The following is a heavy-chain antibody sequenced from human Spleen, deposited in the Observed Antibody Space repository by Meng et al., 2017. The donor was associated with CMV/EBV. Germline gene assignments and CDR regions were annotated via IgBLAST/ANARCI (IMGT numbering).Heavy chain of an antibody. J-gene: IGHJ4*02. CDR2: IYYSGST. D-gene: IGHD5-12*01. V-gene: IGHV4-59*01. CDR1: GGSITGFY. Sequence: SETLSLTCTVSGGSITGFYWSWLRQPPGKGLEWIGYIYYSGSTNYNPSLKSRVTISVDTSKNQFSLKLSSVTAADTAVYYCARGDSAYDLVDYWGQGTLVTVS. CDR3: ARGDSAYDLVDY.